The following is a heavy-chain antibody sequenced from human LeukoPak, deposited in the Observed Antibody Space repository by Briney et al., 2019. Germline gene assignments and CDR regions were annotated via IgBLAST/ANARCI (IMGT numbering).Heavy chain of an antibody. J-gene: IGHJ5*02. D-gene: IGHD6-19*01. CDR2: LYNSGHT. CDR1: GGFISNYY. Sequence: SETLSLTCTVSGGFISNYYWSWIRQTPGKGLEWIGHLYNSGHTNYNPSLKSRGTISVDTSKSEISLKMISVTAADTAVYYCARGGRGWYNDWFDPWGQGTLVTVSS. V-gene: IGHV4-59*01. CDR3: ARGGRGWYNDWFDP.